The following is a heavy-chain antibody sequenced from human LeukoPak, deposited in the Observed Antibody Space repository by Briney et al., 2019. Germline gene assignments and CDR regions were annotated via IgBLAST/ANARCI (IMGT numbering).Heavy chain of an antibody. CDR3: ATADRGAFDI. CDR2: ITRSSSTI. CDR1: GFTFSWYS. Sequence: GGSLRLSCAVSGFTFSWYSMNWVRQAPGKGLEWLSYITRSSSTIYYADSVKGRFTISRDNAKNSLYLQMNSLRVDDTAVFYCATADRGAFDIWGQGTMVIVSS. J-gene: IGHJ3*02. V-gene: IGHV3-48*01.